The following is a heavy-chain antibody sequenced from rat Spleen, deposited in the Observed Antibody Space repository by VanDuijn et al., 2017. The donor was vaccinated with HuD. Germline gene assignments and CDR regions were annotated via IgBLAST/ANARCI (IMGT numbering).Heavy chain of an antibody. CDR1: GFTFSSFP. D-gene: IGHD1-11*01. V-gene: IGHV5-7*01. J-gene: IGHJ2*01. CDR2: IIYDGSRT. CDR3: ARRHYGYTDYFDY. Sequence: EVQLVESGGGLVQPGRSLKLSCAASGFTFSSFPMAWVRQAPKKGREWVATIIYDGSRTHYRESVKGRFTISRDNAKSTLSLQMDSLRSEDTATYYCARRHYGYTDYFDYWGQGVMVTVSS.